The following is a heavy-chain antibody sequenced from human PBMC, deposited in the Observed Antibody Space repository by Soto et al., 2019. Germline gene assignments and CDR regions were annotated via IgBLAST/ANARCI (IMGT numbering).Heavy chain of an antibody. CDR1: GYSFTGYP. D-gene: IGHD1-20*01. V-gene: IGHV1-2*02. CDR3: APELLSRGNFITGKLFDY. CDR2: INPKSGGT. Sequence: ASVKVSCKTSGYSFTGYPVHWVRQAPGHGPEWMGWINPKSGGTKYAQKFQGRVTMTRDTSISTVFMELSRVTSDDTAVYYCAPELLSRGNFITGKLFDYWGQGSLVTVSS. J-gene: IGHJ4*02.